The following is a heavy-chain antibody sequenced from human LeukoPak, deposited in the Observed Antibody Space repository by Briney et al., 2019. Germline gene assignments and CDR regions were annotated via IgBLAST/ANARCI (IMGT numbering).Heavy chain of an antibody. J-gene: IGHJ4*02. Sequence: ASVKVSCKASGYTFTNYAMNWVRQAPGQRLEWMGWINAGNGNTKSSQRFQDRVTITRDTSASTAYMELNSLRSEDTAVYYCKRGIWSSHNKDYYFDYWGQGSLVTVSS. CDR3: KRGIWSSHNKDYYFDY. D-gene: IGHD2-2*01. CDR2: INAGNGNT. CDR1: GYTFTNYA. V-gene: IGHV1-3*01.